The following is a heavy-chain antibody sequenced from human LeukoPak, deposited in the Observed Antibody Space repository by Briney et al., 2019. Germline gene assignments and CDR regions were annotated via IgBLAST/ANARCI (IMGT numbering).Heavy chain of an antibody. D-gene: IGHD3-22*01. J-gene: IGHJ4*02. CDR2: IKSDGSRT. CDR3: AKGDITMIVVVMRGIDY. Sequence: GGSLRLSCAASGFTFSNYWMHWVRQAPGKGLVWVSRIKSDGSRTDYADSVKGRFTISRGNSKNTLYLQMNSLRAEDTAVYYCAKGDITMIVVVMRGIDYWGQGTLVTVSS. CDR1: GFTFSNYW. V-gene: IGHV3-74*01.